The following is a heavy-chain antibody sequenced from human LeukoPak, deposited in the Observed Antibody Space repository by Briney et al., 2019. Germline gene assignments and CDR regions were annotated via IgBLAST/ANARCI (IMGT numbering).Heavy chain of an antibody. D-gene: IGHD3-22*01. CDR3: ARDPNYYDSSGYSYFDY. J-gene: IGHJ4*02. CDR1: GFTFSSYA. CDR2: ISYDGSNK. Sequence: GSLRLSCAASGFTFSSYAMHWVRQAPGKGLEWVAVISYDGSNKYYADSVKGRFTISRDNSKNTLYLQMNSLRAEDTAVYYCARDPNYYDSSGYSYFDYWGQGTLVTVSS. V-gene: IGHV3-30-3*01.